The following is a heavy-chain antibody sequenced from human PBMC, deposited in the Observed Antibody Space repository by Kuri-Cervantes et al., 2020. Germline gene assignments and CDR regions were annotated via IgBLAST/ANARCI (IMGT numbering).Heavy chain of an antibody. V-gene: IGHV2-5*02. CDR3: AHGLAGRGMDV. Sequence: SGPTLVKPTQTLTLTCTFSGFSLNTRGLGVGWIRQPPGKALEWLALIYWDNDRQYSPSLKSRLTITQDTSKNQVVLTMTNMDPVDTATYYCAHGLAGRGMDVWGQGTTVTVSS. CDR1: GFSLNTRGLG. CDR2: IYWDNDR. D-gene: IGHD2-15*01. J-gene: IGHJ6*02.